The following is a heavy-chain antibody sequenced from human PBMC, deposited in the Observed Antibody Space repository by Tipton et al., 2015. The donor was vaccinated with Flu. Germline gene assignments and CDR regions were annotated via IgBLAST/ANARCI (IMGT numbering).Heavy chain of an antibody. CDR1: GDSIGSDYF. V-gene: IGHV4-38-2*02. Sequence: TLSLTCSVSGDSIGSDYFWGWIRQPPGQGLEWIGNVHRTGNPYYNPSLKSRVTISVDTSKKQFSLRLRSVTAADTAVYYCARDPSLGMPDYFDYWGQGTLVTASS. CDR3: ARDPSLGMPDYFDY. D-gene: IGHD2-2*01. J-gene: IGHJ4*02. CDR2: VHRTGNP.